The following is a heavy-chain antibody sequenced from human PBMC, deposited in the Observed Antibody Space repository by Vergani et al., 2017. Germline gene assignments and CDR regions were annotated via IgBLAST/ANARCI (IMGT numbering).Heavy chain of an antibody. CDR1: GYSFTSYW. D-gene: IGHD2-2*01. Sequence: EVQLVQSGAEVKTPGESLRISCKGSGYSFTSYWISWVRQMPGKGLEWMGRIDPSDSYTNYSPSFQGHVTISADKSISTAYLQWSSLKASDTAMYYCARAGFPDIVVVPAAIPAFDIWGQGTMVTVSS. CDR3: ARAGFPDIVVVPAAIPAFDI. J-gene: IGHJ3*02. V-gene: IGHV5-10-1*01. CDR2: IDPSDSYT.